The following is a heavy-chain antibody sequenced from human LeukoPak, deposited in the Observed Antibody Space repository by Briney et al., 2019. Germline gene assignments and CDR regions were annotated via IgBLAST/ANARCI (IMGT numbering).Heavy chain of an antibody. CDR1: GFTFSNYN. CDR2: ISSSSSYI. J-gene: IGHJ4*02. V-gene: IGHV3-21*01. D-gene: IGHD1-26*01. CDR3: ARALSGSYSRAEF. Sequence: GGSLRLSCAASGFTFSNYNMNWVRQAPGKGLEWVSAISSSSSYIYYADSVKGLFTISRDNAKTSLYLQMNSLRAEDTAVYHCARALSGSYSRAEFWGQGTLVTVSS.